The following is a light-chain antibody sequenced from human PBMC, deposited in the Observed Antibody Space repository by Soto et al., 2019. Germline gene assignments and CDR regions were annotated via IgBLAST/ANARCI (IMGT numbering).Light chain of an antibody. CDR1: SSDVGSYNL. J-gene: IGLJ1*01. Sequence: QSALTQPASVSGSPGQSITISCTGTSSDVGSYNLVSWYQQHPGKAPKLMIYEVSKRPSGVSNRFSGSKSGNTASLTISGLQAEDEADYYCCSYAGSSTHYVFGTVTKVTVL. V-gene: IGLV2-23*02. CDR2: EVS. CDR3: CSYAGSSTHYV.